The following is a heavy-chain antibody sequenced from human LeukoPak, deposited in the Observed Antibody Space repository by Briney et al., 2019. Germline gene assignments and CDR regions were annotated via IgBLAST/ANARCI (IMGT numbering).Heavy chain of an antibody. D-gene: IGHD6-19*01. J-gene: IGHJ5*01. CDR1: GDSFSSSRYY. CDR2: ICDGSA. CDR3: AREGGRQWLVSGALDS. Sequence: NPSETLFLTCTVSGDSFSSSRYYWTWLRQPPGQGLEWIVYICDGSATYDPSLESRVTLSVDTSKNQYSLKMTSVAAADPAVYYCAREGGRQWLVSGALDSWGQGTLVTVCS. V-gene: IGHV4-61*01.